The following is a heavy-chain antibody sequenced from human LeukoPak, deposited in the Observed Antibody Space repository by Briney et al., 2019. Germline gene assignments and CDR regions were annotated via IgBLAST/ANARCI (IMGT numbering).Heavy chain of an antibody. V-gene: IGHV4-39*07. Sequence: PSETLSLTCTVSGGSISSSSYYWGWIRQPPGKGLEWIGSIYYSGSTYCNPSLKSRVTISVDTSKNQFSLKLSSVTAADTAVYYCARDRSVGVWGSYRYTFGAFDIWGQGTMVTVSS. CDR3: ARDRSVGVWGSYRYTFGAFDI. D-gene: IGHD3-16*02. J-gene: IGHJ3*02. CDR2: IYYSGST. CDR1: GGSISSSSYY.